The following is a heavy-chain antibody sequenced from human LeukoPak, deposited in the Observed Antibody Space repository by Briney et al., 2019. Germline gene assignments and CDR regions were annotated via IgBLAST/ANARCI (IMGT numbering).Heavy chain of an antibody. D-gene: IGHD3-10*01. CDR3: ARVNYGSGSYIPSYYFDY. V-gene: IGHV1-69*13. CDR1: GGTFSSYA. J-gene: IGHJ4*02. CDR2: IIPIFGTA. Sequence: GASVKVSCKASGGTFSSYAISWARQAPGQGLEWMGGIIPIFGTANYAQKFQGRVTITADESTSTAYMELSSLRSEDTAVYYCARVNYGSGSYIPSYYFDYWGQGTLVTVSS.